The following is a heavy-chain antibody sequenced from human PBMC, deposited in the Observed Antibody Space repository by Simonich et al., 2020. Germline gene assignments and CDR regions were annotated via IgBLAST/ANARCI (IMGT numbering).Heavy chain of an antibody. D-gene: IGHD6-13*01. CDR1: GYSISSGYY. J-gene: IGHJ6*02. CDR2: IYHSGST. V-gene: IGHV4-38-2*01. Sequence: QVQLQESGPGLVQPSETLSLTCAVSGYSISSGYYWGWIRQPPGKGLEWIGSIYHSGSTYYNPSLKSRVTISVDTSKNQFSLKLSSVTAADTAVYYCARVGYSNYYYYGMDVWGQGTTVTVSS. CDR3: ARVGYSNYYYYGMDV.